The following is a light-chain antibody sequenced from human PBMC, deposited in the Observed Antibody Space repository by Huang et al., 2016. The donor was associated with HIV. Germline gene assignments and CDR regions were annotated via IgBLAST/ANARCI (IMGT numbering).Light chain of an antibody. Sequence: EIVMTQSPATLSVSPGERATLSCRASQSVGSNLAWYQQRRGQAPRLLIYAASTRGTGIPARFSGSGSGTECTLTVSSLQSEDFAVYYCQQHNSWPRTFGQGTRV. CDR3: QQHNSWPRT. V-gene: IGKV3-15*01. J-gene: IGKJ1*01. CDR1: QSVGSN. CDR2: AAS.